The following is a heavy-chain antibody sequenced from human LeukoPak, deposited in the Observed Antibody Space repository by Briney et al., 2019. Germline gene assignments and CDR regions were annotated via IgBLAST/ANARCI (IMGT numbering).Heavy chain of an antibody. Sequence: PGGSLRLSCTASGFTFGDYAMSWFRQAPGKGLEWVSSISSSSSYIYYADSVKGRFTISRDNAKNSLYLQMNSLRADDTAVYYCAGSWYGAFDFWGQGTLVTVSS. CDR2: ISSSSSYI. CDR3: AGSWYGAFDF. D-gene: IGHD4/OR15-4a*01. J-gene: IGHJ4*02. V-gene: IGHV3-21*01. CDR1: GFTFGDYA.